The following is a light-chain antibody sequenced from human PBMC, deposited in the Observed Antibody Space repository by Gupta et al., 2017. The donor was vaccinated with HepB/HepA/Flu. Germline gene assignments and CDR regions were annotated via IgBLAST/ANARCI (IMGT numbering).Light chain of an antibody. CDR3: QQDCTSPET. V-gene: IGKV3-20*01. CDR2: GAS. Sequence: EIVLTQSPGTLSLSPGERATLSCRASQSVTANYLAWYQQKPGQAPRLLIYGASSSATGIPDRFSGSRSGTDFTLTISRLEPEDFAVYYCQQDCTSPETFGQGTKVEIE. J-gene: IGKJ1*01. CDR1: QSVTANY.